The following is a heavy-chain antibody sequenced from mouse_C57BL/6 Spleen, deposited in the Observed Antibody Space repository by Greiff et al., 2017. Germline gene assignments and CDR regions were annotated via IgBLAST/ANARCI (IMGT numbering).Heavy chain of an antibody. V-gene: IGHV5-17*01. D-gene: IGHD3-3*01. CDR2: ISSGSSTI. Sequence: EVQRVESGGGLVKPGGSLKLSCAASGFTFSDYGMHWVRQAPEKGLEWVAYISSGSSTIYYADTVKGRFTISRDNAKNTLFLQMTSLRSEDTAMYYCATAGQGYFDGWGTGTTVTVSS. CDR1: GFTFSDYG. J-gene: IGHJ1*03. CDR3: ATAGQGYFDG.